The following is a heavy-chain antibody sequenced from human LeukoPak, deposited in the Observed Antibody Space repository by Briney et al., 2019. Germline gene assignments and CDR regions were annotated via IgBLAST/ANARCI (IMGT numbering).Heavy chain of an antibody. J-gene: IGHJ4*02. Sequence: GGSLRLSCAASGFTFSSYSMNWVRQAPGKGLEWVSYISSSSSTIYYADSVKGRFNISRDNAKNTLYLQMNSLKTEDTAVYYCTRWRDYYGSGSYYNFDYWGQGTLVTVSS. CDR2: ISSSSSTI. CDR3: TRWRDYYGSGSYYNFDY. D-gene: IGHD3-10*01. V-gene: IGHV3-48*04. CDR1: GFTFSSYS.